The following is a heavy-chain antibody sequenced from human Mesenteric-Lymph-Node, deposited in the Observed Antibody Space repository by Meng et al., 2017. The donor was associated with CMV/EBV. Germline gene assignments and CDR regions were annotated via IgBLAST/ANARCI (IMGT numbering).Heavy chain of an antibody. Sequence: GESLKISCAASGFTFSSYSMNWVRQVPGKGLEWVANINPDASVKYYVDSVKGRFAISRENAKNSFYLQMNNVRPEDTAVYYCATGDSGDWSLGGQGALVTVSS. CDR1: GFTFSSYS. CDR2: INPDASVK. J-gene: IGHJ4*02. D-gene: IGHD3-9*01. V-gene: IGHV3-7*01. CDR3: ATGDSGDWSL.